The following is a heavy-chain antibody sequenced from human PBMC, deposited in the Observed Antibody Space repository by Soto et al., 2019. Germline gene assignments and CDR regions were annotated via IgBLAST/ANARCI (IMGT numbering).Heavy chain of an antibody. Sequence: SSETLSLTCTVSGGSTSRYYWSWIRQPPGKGLEWIGYIYYSGSTNYNPSLKSRVTISVDTSKNQFSLKLSSVTAADTAVYYCARGGHGYSYGRFFDYWGQGTLVTVSS. D-gene: IGHD5-18*01. V-gene: IGHV4-59*01. CDR1: GGSTSRYY. J-gene: IGHJ4*02. CDR3: ARGGHGYSYGRFFDY. CDR2: IYYSGST.